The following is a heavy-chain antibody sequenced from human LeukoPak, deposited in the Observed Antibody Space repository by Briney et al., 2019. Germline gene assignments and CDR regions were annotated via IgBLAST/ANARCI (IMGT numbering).Heavy chain of an antibody. Sequence: GGSLRLSCAASGFTFSSYGMNWVRQAPGKGLEWVSSISTSSSYIYYADSMKGRFTISRDNAKNSLYLQMNSLRAEDTAVYYCARVEGNVVTTTEGYFDYWGQGTLVTVSS. J-gene: IGHJ4*02. V-gene: IGHV3-21*01. CDR2: ISTSSSYI. CDR1: GFTFSSYG. CDR3: ARVEGNVVTTTEGYFDY. D-gene: IGHD5-12*01.